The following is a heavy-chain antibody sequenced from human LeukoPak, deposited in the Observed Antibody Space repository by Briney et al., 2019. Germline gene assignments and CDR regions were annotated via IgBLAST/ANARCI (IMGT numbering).Heavy chain of an antibody. CDR1: GLTFSGYD. CDR3: ARDLDYRIDP. Sequence: GGYLRLSCAASGLTFSGYDMQWVRQVPGEGPEWVSTLFGGDSTIYRDSVKGRFTTSRDTSKNTLYLQMNNLRAEDTAVYYCARDLDYRIDPWGQGALVTVSS. D-gene: IGHD4-11*01. J-gene: IGHJ5*02. CDR2: LFGGDST. V-gene: IGHV3-53*01.